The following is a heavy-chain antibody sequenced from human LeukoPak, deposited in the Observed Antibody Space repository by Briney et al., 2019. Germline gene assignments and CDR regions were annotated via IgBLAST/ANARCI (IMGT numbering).Heavy chain of an antibody. D-gene: IGHD6-19*01. V-gene: IGHV3-23*01. CDR1: GFTFSSCA. Sequence: GGSLRLSCAASGFTFSSCAMSWVRQAPGKGLEWVSAISGSGGSTYYAGSVKGRFTISRDNSKNTLYLQMNSLRAEDTAVYYCAKDPRPYSSGWYRWYYFDYWGQGTLVTVSS. CDR3: AKDPRPYSSGWYRWYYFDY. CDR2: ISGSGGST. J-gene: IGHJ4*02.